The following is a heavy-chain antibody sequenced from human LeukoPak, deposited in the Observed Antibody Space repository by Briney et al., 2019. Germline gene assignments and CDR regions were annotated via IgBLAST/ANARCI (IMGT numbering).Heavy chain of an antibody. CDR2: ISYDGSHK. J-gene: IGHJ4*02. CDR1: GFTFSSYA. D-gene: IGHD6-19*01. CDR3: AKYESNGWSYFDY. Sequence: GRSLRLSCAASGFTFSSYAMSWVRQAPGKGLGWVTVISYDGSHKYYADSVKGRFTISRDNSKNTLYLQMNSLRAEDTAVYYCAKYESNGWSYFDYWGQGTLVTVSS. V-gene: IGHV3-30*18.